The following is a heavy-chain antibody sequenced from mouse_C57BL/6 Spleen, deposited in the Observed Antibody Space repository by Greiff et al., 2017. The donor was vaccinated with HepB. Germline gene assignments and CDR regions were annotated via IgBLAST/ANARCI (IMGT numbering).Heavy chain of an antibody. D-gene: IGHD2-3*01. J-gene: IGHJ3*01. CDR3: AKPYVGYYEGFAY. CDR1: GYAFSSSW. V-gene: IGHV1-82*01. CDR2: IYPGDGDT. Sequence: QVQLQQSGPELVKPGASVKISCKASGYAFSSSWMNWVKQRPGKGLEWIGRIYPGDGDTNYNGKFKGKATLTADKSSSTAYMQLSSLTSEDAAVYFCAKPYVGYYEGFAYWGQGTLVTVSA.